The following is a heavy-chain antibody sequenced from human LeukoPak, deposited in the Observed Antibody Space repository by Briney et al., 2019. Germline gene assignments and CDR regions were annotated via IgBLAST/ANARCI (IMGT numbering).Heavy chain of an antibody. Sequence: PGRSLRLSCAASGFTFDDYAMHWVRQAPGKGLEWVSGISWNSGSVGYADSVKGRFTISRDNAKNPLYLQMNSLRDEDTAVYYCARAGVGARFEDYWGREPWSPSPQ. J-gene: IGHJ4*02. CDR2: ISWNSGSV. V-gene: IGHV3-9*01. CDR1: GFTFDDYA. D-gene: IGHD1-26*01. CDR3: ARAGVGARFEDY.